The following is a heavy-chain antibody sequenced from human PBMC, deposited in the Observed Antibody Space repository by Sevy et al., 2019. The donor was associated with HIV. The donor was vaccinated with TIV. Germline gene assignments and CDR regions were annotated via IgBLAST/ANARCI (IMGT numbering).Heavy chain of an antibody. CDR2: ISSSGSTT. Sequence: GGSLRLSCAASGFTFSDYYMSWIRQAPGKGLEWISYISSSGSTTYYADSVKGRFTISRDNAKNSLYLQMNSLRAEDTAVYYCARDRGEILSSAFDYWGQGTLVTVSS. D-gene: IGHD3-16*01. CDR3: ARDRGEILSSAFDY. CDR1: GFTFSDYY. J-gene: IGHJ4*02. V-gene: IGHV3-11*01.